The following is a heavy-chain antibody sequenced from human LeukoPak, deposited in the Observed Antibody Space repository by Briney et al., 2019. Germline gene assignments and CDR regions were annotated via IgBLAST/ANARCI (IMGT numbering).Heavy chain of an antibody. D-gene: IGHD3-22*01. CDR3: ARDNYYDSSGYSGVGDAFDI. V-gene: IGHV1-46*01. CDR2: INPSGGST. Sequence: ASVKVSCKASGYTFTSYYMHWVRQAPGQGLEWMGIINPSGGSTSYAQKFQGRVTMTRDMSTSTVYMELSSLRSEDTAVYYCARDNYYDSSGYSGVGDAFDIWGQGTMVTVSS. J-gene: IGHJ3*02. CDR1: GYTFTSYY.